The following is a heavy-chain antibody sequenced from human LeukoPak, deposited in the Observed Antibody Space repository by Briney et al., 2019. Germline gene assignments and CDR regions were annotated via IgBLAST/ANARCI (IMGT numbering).Heavy chain of an antibody. CDR3: AYKTAYDSSGYYLY. CDR2: IYHSGST. V-gene: IGHV4-34*01. Sequence: SENLSLTCAVYGGSFSGYYWSWIRQPPGKGLEWIGEIYHSGSTNYNPSLKSRVTISVDKSKNQFSLKLSSVTAADTAVYYCAYKTAYDSSGYYLYWGQGTLVTVSS. D-gene: IGHD3-22*01. CDR1: GGSFSGYY. J-gene: IGHJ4*02.